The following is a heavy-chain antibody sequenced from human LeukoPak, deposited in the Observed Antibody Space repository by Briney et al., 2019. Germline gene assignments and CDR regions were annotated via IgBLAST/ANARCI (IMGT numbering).Heavy chain of an antibody. V-gene: IGHV3-66*01. Sequence: GGSLRLSCAASGFTVSSNYMSWVRQAPGKGLECVSIIYRGGEAYYADSVRDRFTISRDNSKNTLYLQMNSLRAEDTAVYYCARGGGSTPYYFDYWGQGTLVTVSS. CDR3: ARGGGSTPYYFDY. CDR2: IYRGGEA. D-gene: IGHD2-2*01. CDR1: GFTVSSNY. J-gene: IGHJ4*02.